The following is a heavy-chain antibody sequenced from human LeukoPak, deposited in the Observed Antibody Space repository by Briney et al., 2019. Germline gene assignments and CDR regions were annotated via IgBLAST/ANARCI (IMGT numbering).Heavy chain of an antibody. CDR2: ICGSGGST. CDR3: AKSHHETASDY. V-gene: IGHV3-23*01. CDR1: GFTFSHYG. J-gene: IGHJ4*02. D-gene: IGHD2-21*02. Sequence: GGSLRLSCAASGFTFSHYGMTWVRQAPGKGLEWVSAICGSGGSTYYAGSVKGRFTISRDNSKNTLYLQMNSLRADDTAVYYCAKSHHETASDYWGQETLVTVSS.